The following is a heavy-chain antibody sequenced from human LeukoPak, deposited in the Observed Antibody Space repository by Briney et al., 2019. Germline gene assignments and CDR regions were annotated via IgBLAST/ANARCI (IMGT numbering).Heavy chain of an antibody. V-gene: IGHV1-2*02. D-gene: IGHD5-24*01. CDR2: INPNSGGT. J-gene: IGHJ5*02. CDR3: ARITELEMSNWFDP. CDR1: GYTFTGYY. Sequence: ASVRVSCKSSGYTFTGYYMHWVRQAPGQGLEWMGWINPNSGGTNYAQKFQGRVTMTRDTSISTAYMELSRLRSDDTAVYYCARITELEMSNWFDPWGQGTLVTVSS.